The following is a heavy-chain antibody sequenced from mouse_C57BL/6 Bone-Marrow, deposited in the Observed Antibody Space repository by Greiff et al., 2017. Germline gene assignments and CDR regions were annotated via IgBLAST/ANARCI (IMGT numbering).Heavy chain of an antibody. J-gene: IGHJ4*01. CDR2: IWSGGST. CDR3: ARISLYYYGSSYDYAMDY. Sequence: QVHVKQSGPGLVQPSQSLSITCTVSGFSLTSYGVHWVRQSPGKGLEWLGVIWSGGSTDYNAAFISRLSISKDNSKSQVFFKMNSLQADDTAIYYCARISLYYYGSSYDYAMDYWGQGTSVTVSS. V-gene: IGHV2-2*01. CDR1: GFSLTSYG. D-gene: IGHD1-1*01.